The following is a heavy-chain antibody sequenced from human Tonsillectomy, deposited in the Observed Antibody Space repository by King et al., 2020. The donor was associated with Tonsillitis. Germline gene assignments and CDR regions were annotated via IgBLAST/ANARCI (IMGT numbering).Heavy chain of an antibody. CDR1: GYTFTSNR. CDR3: ARDFGGDDYSNFDY. V-gene: IGHV1-18*01. J-gene: IGHJ4*02. CDR2: ISAYIGNT. D-gene: IGHD4-11*01. Sequence: VQLVESGAEVKKPGASVKVSCQASGYTFTSNRISWVRQAPGQGLEWMGWISAYIGNTRYAQKFQDRVTMTTDTSTSAAYLELGSLRSDDTAVYYCARDFGGDDYSNFDYWGQGTQVTVSS.